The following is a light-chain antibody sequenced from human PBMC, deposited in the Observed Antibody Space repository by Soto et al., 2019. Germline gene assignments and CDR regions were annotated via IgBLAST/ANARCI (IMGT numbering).Light chain of an antibody. CDR2: GAS. J-gene: IGKJ5*01. V-gene: IGKV3-20*01. CDR3: QHYDSLPIT. Sequence: EIVLTQSPGTLSLSPGARAPLSCRASQSVSSSYLAWYQQKPGQPPRLLIYGASSRATGIPGRFSGSGSGTDFTLTISRLEPEDFAVFYCQHYDSLPITFGQGTRLEI. CDR1: QSVSSSY.